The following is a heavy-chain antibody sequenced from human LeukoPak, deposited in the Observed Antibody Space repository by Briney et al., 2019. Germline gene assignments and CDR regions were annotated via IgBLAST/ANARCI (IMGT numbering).Heavy chain of an antibody. CDR2: ISGSGGST. Sequence: PGGSLRLSCAASGFTFSSYAMSWVRQAPGRGLEWVSAISGSGGSTYYADSVKGRFTISRDNSKNTLYLQMNSLRAEDTAVYYCAKVFGGSSFWYARGFDYWGQGTLVTVSS. D-gene: IGHD2-15*01. CDR3: AKVFGGSSFWYARGFDY. V-gene: IGHV3-23*01. J-gene: IGHJ4*02. CDR1: GFTFSSYA.